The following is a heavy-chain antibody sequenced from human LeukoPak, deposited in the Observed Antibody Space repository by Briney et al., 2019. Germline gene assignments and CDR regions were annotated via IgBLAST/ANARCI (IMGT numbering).Heavy chain of an antibody. CDR1: GFPFSSYW. V-gene: IGHV3-7*01. D-gene: IGHD3-10*01. CDR2: IKQDGSEQ. Sequence: GGSLRLSCAASGFPFSSYWMTWVRQAPGKGLEWVANIKQDGSEQYYVDSVRGRFTISRDNAKNSLYLQMNSLRDEDTAVYCCARGGLLWFGESINDYWGQGTLVTVSS. CDR3: ARGGLLWFGESINDY. J-gene: IGHJ4*02.